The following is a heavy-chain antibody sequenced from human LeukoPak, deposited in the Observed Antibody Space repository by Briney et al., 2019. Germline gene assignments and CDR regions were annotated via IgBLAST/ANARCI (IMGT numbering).Heavy chain of an antibody. CDR1: GFIISSYW. D-gene: IGHD5-12*01. J-gene: IGHJ4*02. CDR2: IKQDGSEK. V-gene: IGHV3-7*01. CDR3: ATLVATTRFDY. Sequence: GGSLRLSCAASGFIISSYWKSWVRQAPGKGLEWVANIKQDGSEKYYVDSVKGRFTISRGNAKNSLYLQMSSLRADDMAVYYCATLVATTRFDYWGQGTLVTVSS.